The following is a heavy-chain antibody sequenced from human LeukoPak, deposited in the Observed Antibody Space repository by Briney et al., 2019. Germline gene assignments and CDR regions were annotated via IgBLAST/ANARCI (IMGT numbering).Heavy chain of an antibody. CDR3: ARIDYGGSSFDY. Sequence: SETLSLTCTVSGGSISSYYWSWIRQPPGKGLEWIGYIYYSGSTNYNPSLKSRVTISVDTSKNQFSLKLSSVTAADTAVYYCARIDYGGSSFDYWGQGTLVTVSS. CDR1: GGSISSYY. J-gene: IGHJ4*02. CDR2: IYYSGST. V-gene: IGHV4-59*08. D-gene: IGHD4-23*01.